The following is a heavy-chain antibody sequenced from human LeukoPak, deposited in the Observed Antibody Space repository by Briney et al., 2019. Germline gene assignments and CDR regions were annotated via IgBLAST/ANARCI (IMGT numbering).Heavy chain of an antibody. Sequence: SQTLSLTCTVSGGSISSGGYYWSWIRQHPGKGLEWIGYLYYSGSTYYNPSLKSRVTISVDTSKNQFSLKLSSVTAADTAVYYCARGGDSGSYVFDYWGQGTLVTVSS. J-gene: IGHJ4*02. V-gene: IGHV4-31*03. CDR3: ARGGDSGSYVFDY. CDR2: LYYSGST. CDR1: GGSISSGGYY. D-gene: IGHD1-26*01.